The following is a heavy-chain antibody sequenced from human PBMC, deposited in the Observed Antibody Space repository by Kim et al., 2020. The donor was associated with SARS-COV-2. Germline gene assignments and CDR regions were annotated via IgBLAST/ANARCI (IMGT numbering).Heavy chain of an antibody. J-gene: IGHJ6*03. V-gene: IGHV1-8*01. CDR1: GYTFTSYD. Sequence: ASVKVSCKASGYTFTSYDINWVRQATGQGLEWMGWMNPNSGNTGYAQEFQGRVTMTRTTSISTAYMELSSLRSEDTAVYYCARGLLVRGVFYYYYYMDVWGKGPRSPSP. CDR3: ARGLLVRGVFYYYYYMDV. D-gene: IGHD3-10*01. CDR2: MNPNSGNT.